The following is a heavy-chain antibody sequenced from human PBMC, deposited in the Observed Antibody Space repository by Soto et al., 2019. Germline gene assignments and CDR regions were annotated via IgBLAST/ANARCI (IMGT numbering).Heavy chain of an antibody. V-gene: IGHV1-8*01. CDR3: ARRAVFSGYDYFDY. CDR1: GYTFTNYD. D-gene: IGHD5-12*01. CDR2: MNPNSGNS. Sequence: ASVKVSCKASGYTFTNYDINWVRQATGQGLEWMGWMNPNSGNSGYAQKFQGRVTMTRNTSISTAYMELSSLRSEDTAVYYCARRAVFSGYDYFDYWGQGTLVTVSS. J-gene: IGHJ4*02.